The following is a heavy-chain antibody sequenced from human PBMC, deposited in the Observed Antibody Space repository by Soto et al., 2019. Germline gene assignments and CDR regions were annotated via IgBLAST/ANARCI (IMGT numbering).Heavy chain of an antibody. CDR3: AREASSGFDY. J-gene: IGHJ4*02. CDR2: INASNGKT. Sequence: QVQLVQSGAEVKKPGASVKVSCKASGYTFTSYAMHWVRQAPGQRLEWMGWINASNGKTKYSHKFQGRVTITRDTSASTAYMELSSLRSEDTAVYYCAREASSGFDYWGQGTLVTVSS. V-gene: IGHV1-3*01. CDR1: GYTFTSYA. D-gene: IGHD6-19*01.